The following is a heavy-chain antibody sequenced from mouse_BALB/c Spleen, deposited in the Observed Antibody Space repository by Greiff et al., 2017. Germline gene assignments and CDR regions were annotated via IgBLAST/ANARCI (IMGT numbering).Heavy chain of an antibody. J-gene: IGHJ4*01. V-gene: IGHV5-12-1*01. CDR1: GFAFSSYD. CDR2: ISSGGGST. CDR3: ASSMITAMDY. D-gene: IGHD2-4*01. Sequence: DVKLVESGGGLVKPGGSLKLSCAASGFAFSSYDMSWVRQTPEKRLEWVAYISSGGGSTYYPDTVKGRFTISRDNAKNTLYLQMSSLKSEDTAMYYCASSMITAMDYWGQGTSVTVSS.